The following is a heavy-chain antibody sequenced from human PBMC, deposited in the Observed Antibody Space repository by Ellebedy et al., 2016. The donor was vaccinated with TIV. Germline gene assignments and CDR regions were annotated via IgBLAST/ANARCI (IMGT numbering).Heavy chain of an antibody. CDR3: AKATGNNFGGDY. V-gene: IGHV1-69*13. D-gene: IGHD3-9*01. J-gene: IGHJ4*02. Sequence: AASVKVSCKASVGSFSTYAISWVRQAPGQGLEWMGGIIPVFGTVKYAQKFQGRVTITADEFTNTAYMDLSSLRSEDTAVYYCAKATGNNFGGDYWGQGTLVTVSS. CDR1: VGSFSTYA. CDR2: IIPVFGTV.